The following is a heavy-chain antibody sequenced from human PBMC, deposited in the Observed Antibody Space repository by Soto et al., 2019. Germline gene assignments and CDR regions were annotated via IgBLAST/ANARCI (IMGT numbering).Heavy chain of an antibody. Sequence: PGGSLRLSCAASGFTFSSYAMHWVRQAPGKGLEWVAVISYDGSNKYYADSVKGRFTISRDNSKNTLYLQMNSLRAEDTAVYYCARDGSDGYVTDYWGQGTLVTVSS. CDR2: ISYDGSNK. J-gene: IGHJ4*02. V-gene: IGHV3-30-3*01. D-gene: IGHD5-12*01. CDR1: GFTFSSYA. CDR3: ARDGSDGYVTDY.